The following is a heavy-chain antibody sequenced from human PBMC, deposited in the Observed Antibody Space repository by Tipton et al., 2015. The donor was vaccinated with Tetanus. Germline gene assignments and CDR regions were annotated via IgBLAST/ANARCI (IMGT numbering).Heavy chain of an antibody. Sequence: TPSLTCNVSGASMSSSSYYWSWIRQPPGKALEWIGSIYYSGSTFYHPSLQSRVTISVDTSKNQFSLRLSSVTAADTAVYFCARHPPPYYYGSGSYLDYWGQGTPVTVSS. CDR3: ARHPPPYYYGSGSYLDY. J-gene: IGHJ4*02. D-gene: IGHD3-10*01. V-gene: IGHV4-39*01. CDR1: GASMSSSSYY. CDR2: IYYSGST.